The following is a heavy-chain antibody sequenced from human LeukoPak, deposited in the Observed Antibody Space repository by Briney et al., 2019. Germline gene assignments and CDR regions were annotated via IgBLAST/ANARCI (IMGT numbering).Heavy chain of an antibody. CDR2: INWNGGST. Sequence: GGSLRLSCAASGFTFDDYGMSWVRQAPGKGLEWVSGINWNGGSTGYADSVKGRFTISRDNAKNSLYLQMNSLRAEDTALCYCAREYDFWSGYPPRAMDVWGKGTTVTVSS. D-gene: IGHD3-3*01. J-gene: IGHJ6*03. CDR3: AREYDFWSGYPPRAMDV. V-gene: IGHV3-20*04. CDR1: GFTFDDYG.